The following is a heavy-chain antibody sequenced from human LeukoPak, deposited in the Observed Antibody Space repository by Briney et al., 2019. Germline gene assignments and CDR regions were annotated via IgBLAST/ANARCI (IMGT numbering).Heavy chain of an antibody. CDR3: ARATTASARDH. J-gene: IGHJ4*02. V-gene: IGHV3-7*01. D-gene: IGHD1-14*01. CDR2: LNQDADRE. Sequence: GGSLRPSCAASGFNFRAYWMSWARQAPGKGLEWVASLNQDADREYYVDSVKGRFTISRDNAKNSLYLQMDSLRVEDTAVYYCARATTASARDHWGQGTLVTVSS. CDR1: GFNFRAYW.